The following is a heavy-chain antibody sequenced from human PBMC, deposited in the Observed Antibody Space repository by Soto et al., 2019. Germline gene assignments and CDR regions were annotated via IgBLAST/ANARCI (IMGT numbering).Heavy chain of an antibody. Sequence: GGSLRLSCAASGFTFSSYAMNWVRQAPGKGLEWVSAITNSGDSTYYADSVKGRFTISRDNSNNTLYLQMNSLKTEDTAVYYCTTDTPTWPYDFWSGPRDYWGQGTLVTVSS. V-gene: IGHV3-23*01. CDR3: TTDTPTWPYDFWSGPRDY. CDR2: ITNSGDST. CDR1: GFTFSSYA. D-gene: IGHD3-3*01. J-gene: IGHJ4*02.